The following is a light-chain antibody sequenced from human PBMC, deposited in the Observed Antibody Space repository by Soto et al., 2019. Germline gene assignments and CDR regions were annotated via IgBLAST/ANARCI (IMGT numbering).Light chain of an antibody. V-gene: IGKV1D-16*01. CDR1: QGISTW. CDR3: QQLYTLPFT. Sequence: DVQMTQSPSSLSASVGDIVTITFRASQGISTWLAWYQQKPEKAPKSLIYGASTLQSGVPSRFSGSGSGTDFTLTISSLQPEDFAAYHCQQLYTLPFTFGQGTRLEI. J-gene: IGKJ5*01. CDR2: GAS.